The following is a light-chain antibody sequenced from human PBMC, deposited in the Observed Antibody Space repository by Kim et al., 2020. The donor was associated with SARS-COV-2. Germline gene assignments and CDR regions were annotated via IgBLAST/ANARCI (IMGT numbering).Light chain of an antibody. V-gene: IGKV1-6*01. J-gene: IGKJ1*01. CDR1: QGIRSQ. Sequence: SASIGARVTITYRASQGIRSQLGWYQQKPGKAPKLLIYAASSLHNGVPSRFSGSGSGTDFTLTISSLQPEDFATYYCLQDYTYPRTFGQGTKV. CDR3: LQDYTYPRT. CDR2: AAS.